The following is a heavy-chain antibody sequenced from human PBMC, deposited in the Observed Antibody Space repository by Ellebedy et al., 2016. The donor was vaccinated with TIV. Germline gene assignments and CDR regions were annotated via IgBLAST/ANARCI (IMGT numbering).Heavy chain of an antibody. D-gene: IGHD6-13*01. V-gene: IGHV1-24*01. CDR2: FDPEDGEA. J-gene: IGHJ6*02. Sequence: ASVKVSCXVSGYTLNELSMHWVRQTPGEGFEWMGGFDPEDGEAIYAQKFQGRVTMTEDTSTDTAYMELSSLRSEDTAVYYCGCGIARPGPDAMDFWGQGTTVIVSS. CDR1: GYTLNELS. CDR3: GCGIARPGPDAMDF.